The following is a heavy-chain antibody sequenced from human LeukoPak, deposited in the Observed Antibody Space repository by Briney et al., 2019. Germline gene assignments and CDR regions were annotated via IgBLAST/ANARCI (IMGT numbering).Heavy chain of an antibody. J-gene: IGHJ4*02. Sequence: SETLSLTCTVSGGSISSHYWSWTRQPPGKGLEWIGYIYYSGSTNYNPSLKSRVTISVDTSKNQFSLKLSSVTAADTAVYYCARDRAFWSGYYHYFDYWGQGTLVTVSS. CDR1: GGSISSHY. D-gene: IGHD3-3*01. CDR3: ARDRAFWSGYYHYFDY. CDR2: IYYSGST. V-gene: IGHV4-59*11.